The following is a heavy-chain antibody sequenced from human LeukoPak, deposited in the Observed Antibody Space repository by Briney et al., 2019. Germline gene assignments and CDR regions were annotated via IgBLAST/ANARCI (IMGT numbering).Heavy chain of an antibody. J-gene: IGHJ4*02. CDR3: AGGPWELSNFDY. V-gene: IGHV4-39*01. D-gene: IGHD1-26*01. Sequence: SETLSLTCTVSGGSISSSSYYWGWIRQPPGKGLEWIGSIYYSGSTYYNPSLKSRVTISVDTSKNQFSLKLSSATAADTAVYYCAGGPWELSNFDYWGQGTLVTVSS. CDR2: IYYSGST. CDR1: GGSISSSSYY.